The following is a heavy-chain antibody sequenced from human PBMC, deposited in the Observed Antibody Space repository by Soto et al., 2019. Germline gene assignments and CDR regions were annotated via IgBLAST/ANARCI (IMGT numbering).Heavy chain of an antibody. CDR3: ASAPAESSGWFNGFRVY. J-gene: IGHJ4*02. D-gene: IGHD6-19*01. V-gene: IGHV4-39*01. CDR2: VNYSGTT. Sequence: SETLSLTCTVSCVSIGGNTYYSGWLRQPPGKGLEWSASVNYSGTTYLKRSLKSRVTLSVDTSKNQFSLRLSSVTPADTAIYYCASAPAESSGWFNGFRVYWGQGMLVTVSS. CDR1: CVSIGGNTYY.